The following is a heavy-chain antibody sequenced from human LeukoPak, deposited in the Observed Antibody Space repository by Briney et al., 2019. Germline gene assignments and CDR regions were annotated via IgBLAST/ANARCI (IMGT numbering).Heavy chain of an antibody. J-gene: IGHJ4*02. D-gene: IGHD3-10*01. CDR1: GGSIGSYY. CDR2: IYYSGST. Sequence: SETLSLTCTVSGGSIGSYYWSWIRQPPGKGLEWIGYIYYSGSTNYNPSLKSRVTTSVDTSKNQFSLKLSSVTAADTAVYYCARVYYGSGSYYYDYWGQGTLVTVSS. CDR3: ARVYYGSGSYYYDY. V-gene: IGHV4-59*01.